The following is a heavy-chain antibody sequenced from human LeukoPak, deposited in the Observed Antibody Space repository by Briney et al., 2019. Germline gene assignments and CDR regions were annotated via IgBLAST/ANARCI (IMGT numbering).Heavy chain of an antibody. D-gene: IGHD3-10*01. CDR2: ISAYNGNT. CDR3: ARFRAGVGEPYGDY. Sequence: ASVKVSCKASGYTFTSYGISWVRQAPGQGLEWMGCISAYNGNTNYAQKLQGRVTMTTDTSTSTAYMELRSLRSDGTAVYYCARFRAGVGEPYGDYWGQGTLVTVSS. J-gene: IGHJ4*02. V-gene: IGHV1-18*01. CDR1: GYTFTSYG.